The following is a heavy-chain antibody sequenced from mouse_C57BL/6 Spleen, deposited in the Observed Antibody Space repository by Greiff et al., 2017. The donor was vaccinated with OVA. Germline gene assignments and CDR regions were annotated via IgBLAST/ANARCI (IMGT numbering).Heavy chain of an antibody. J-gene: IGHJ3*01. D-gene: IGHD3-1*01. CDR3: ARHESGDWFAY. CDR2: ISGGGGNT. V-gene: IGHV5-9*01. Sequence: DVMLVESGGGLVKPGGSLKLSCAASGFTFSSYTMSWVRQTPEKRLEWVATISGGGGNTYYPDSVKGRFTISRDNAKNTLYLQMSSLRSEDTALYYCARHESGDWFAYWGQGTLVTVSA. CDR1: GFTFSSYT.